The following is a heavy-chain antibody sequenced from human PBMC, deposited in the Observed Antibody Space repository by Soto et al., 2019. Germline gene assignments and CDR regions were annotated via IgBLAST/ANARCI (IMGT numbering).Heavy chain of an antibody. Sequence: QVQLAESGGGVVQPGRSLRLSYATSGFVSNDYGIHWVRQAPGKGLAWLASISYDGSKKYYAESVKGRFTISRDNSKNTLSLQLNSLGAEDTAVYYCSRGIKGGLDAWGPGTLVTVSS. D-gene: IGHD2-21*01. CDR1: GFVSNDYG. CDR2: ISYDGSKK. V-gene: IGHV3-30*03. J-gene: IGHJ5*02. CDR3: SRGIKGGLDA.